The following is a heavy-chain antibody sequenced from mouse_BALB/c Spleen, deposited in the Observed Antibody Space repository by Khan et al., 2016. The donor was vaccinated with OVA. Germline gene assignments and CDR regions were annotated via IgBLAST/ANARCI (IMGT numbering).Heavy chain of an antibody. CDR2: IFPNNGGT. V-gene: IGHV1-18*01. Sequence: VRLQQSGPELVKPGASVKIPCKASGYPFTDYNMAWVKQSHGRGLEWIGDIFPNNGGTVYNQKFKGKATLTADKSTSTVFLELPSLTSEDTAVYYCARHGYGGFAYWGQGTLVTVSA. J-gene: IGHJ3*01. CDR3: ARHGYGGFAY. CDR1: GYPFTDYN. D-gene: IGHD1-1*02.